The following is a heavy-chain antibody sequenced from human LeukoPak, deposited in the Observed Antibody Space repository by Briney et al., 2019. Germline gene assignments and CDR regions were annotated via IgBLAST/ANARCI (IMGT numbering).Heavy chain of an antibody. J-gene: IGHJ3*02. CDR2: IGAYNGNT. D-gene: IGHD2-15*01. V-gene: IGHV1-18*01. CDR1: GYTFTSYG. CDR3: ARGGPLMVVQMDDAFDI. Sequence: ASVKVSCKASGYTFTSYGISWVRQAPGQGLEWMGWIGAYNGNTNYAQKLQGRVTMTTDTSTSTAYMELRSLRSDDTAVYYCARGGPLMVVQMDDAFDIWGQGTMVTVSS.